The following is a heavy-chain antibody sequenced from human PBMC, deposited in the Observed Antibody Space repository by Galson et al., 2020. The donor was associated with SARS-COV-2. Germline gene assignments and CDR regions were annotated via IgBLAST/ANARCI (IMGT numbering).Heavy chain of an antibody. CDR2: ISNDGRIE. Sequence: GGSMRLSCAASGFTFSNFGMHWVRQAPGKGLEWVASISNDGRIEYSADSVKGRFIISRDNSDNTLSLQMNSLRPEDTAVYYCAKGLFDSGPWGQGTLVSVST. V-gene: IGHV3-30*18. D-gene: IGHD1-26*01. CDR3: AKGLFDSGP. CDR1: GFTFSNFG. J-gene: IGHJ5*02.